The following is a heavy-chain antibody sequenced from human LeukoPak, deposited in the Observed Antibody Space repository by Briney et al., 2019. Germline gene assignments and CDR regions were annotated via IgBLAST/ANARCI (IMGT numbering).Heavy chain of an antibody. D-gene: IGHD2-2*01. J-gene: IGHJ4*02. CDR2: IWYDGSNK. Sequence: PGRSLRLSCAASGFTFSSYGMHWVRQAPGKGLEWVAVIWYDGSNKYYADSVKGRFTISRDNSKNTLYLQMNSLRAEDTAVYYCAKDLASLTYYFDYWGQGTLVTVSS. V-gene: IGHV3-33*06. CDR3: AKDLASLTYYFDY. CDR1: GFTFSSYG.